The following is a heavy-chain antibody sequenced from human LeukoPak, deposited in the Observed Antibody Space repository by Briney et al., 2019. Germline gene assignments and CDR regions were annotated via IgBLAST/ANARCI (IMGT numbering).Heavy chain of an antibody. CDR2: IIPILGIA. CDR3: ARDDIDYGDYDGY. V-gene: IGHV1-69*04. D-gene: IGHD4-17*01. Sequence: VASVKVSCKASGGTFSSYAISWVRQAPGQGLEWMGRIIPILGIANYAQKFQGRVTITADKSTSTAYMELSSLRSEDTAVYYCARDDIDYGDYDGYWGQGTLVTVSS. CDR1: GGTFSSYA. J-gene: IGHJ4*02.